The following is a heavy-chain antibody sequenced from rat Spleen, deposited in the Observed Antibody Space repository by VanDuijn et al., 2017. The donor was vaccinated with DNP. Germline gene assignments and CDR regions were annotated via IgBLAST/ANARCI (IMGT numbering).Heavy chain of an antibody. J-gene: IGHJ3*01. Sequence: EVQLQESGSGLVKPSQSLSLTCSVTGYSITNNYWGWIRKFPGNKMEWIGHISYSGSTSYNPSLKSRISITRDTSKNQFFLQLNSVTPEDTATYYCARSLDYYYSAPFAYWGQGTLVTVSS. CDR1: GYSITNNY. D-gene: IGHD1-1*01. V-gene: IGHV3-1*01. CDR3: ARSLDYYYSAPFAY. CDR2: ISYSGST.